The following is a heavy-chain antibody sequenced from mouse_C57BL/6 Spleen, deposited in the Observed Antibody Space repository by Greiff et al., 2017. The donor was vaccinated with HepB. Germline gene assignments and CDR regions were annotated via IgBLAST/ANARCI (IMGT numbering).Heavy chain of an antibody. CDR1: GYAFTNYL. D-gene: IGHD1-2*01. J-gene: IGHJ2*01. CDR3: ARRGCDY. Sequence: QVQLQQSGAELVRPGTSVKVSCQASGYAFTNYLIEWVKQRPGQGLEWIGVINPGSGGTNYNEKFKGKATLTADKSSSTAYMQLSSLTSEDSAVYFCARRGCDYWGQGTTLTVSS. V-gene: IGHV1-54*01. CDR2: INPGSGGT.